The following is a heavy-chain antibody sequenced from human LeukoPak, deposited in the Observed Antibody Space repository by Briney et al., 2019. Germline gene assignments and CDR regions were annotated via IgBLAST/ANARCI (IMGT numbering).Heavy chain of an antibody. D-gene: IGHD3-16*01. CDR2: INPSGGST. CDR3: ATKAAGWGDFDY. CDR1: GYTFTSSL. Sequence: ASVKVSCKASGYTFTSSLVSWVRQAPGQGLEWMGIINPSGGSTKSAQKFQGRVSMTRDTSTSTVYMELSSLRSDDTAVYYCATKAAGWGDFDYWGQGTLVTVSS. J-gene: IGHJ4*02. V-gene: IGHV1-46*01.